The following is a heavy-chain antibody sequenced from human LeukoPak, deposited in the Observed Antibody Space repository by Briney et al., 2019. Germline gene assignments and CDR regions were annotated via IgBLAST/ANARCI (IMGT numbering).Heavy chain of an antibody. J-gene: IGHJ5*02. D-gene: IGHD6-13*01. CDR2: IYHSGST. CDR1: GYSISSGYY. V-gene: IGHV4-38-2*02. CDR3: ARFSYSNNYHWFDP. Sequence: PSETLSLTCTVSGYSISSGYYWGWIRQPPGKGLEWIGSIYHSGSTYYNPSLKSRVTISVDTSKNQFSLNLSSVTAADTAVYYCARFSYSNNYHWFDPWGQGMLVTVSS.